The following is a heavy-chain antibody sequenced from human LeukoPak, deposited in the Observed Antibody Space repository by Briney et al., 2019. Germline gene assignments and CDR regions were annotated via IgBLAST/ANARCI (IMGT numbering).Heavy chain of an antibody. V-gene: IGHV1-2*04. CDR1: GYTFTSYG. CDR3: ARAAAGTRPFDP. Sequence: ASVKVSCKASGYTFTSYGISWVRQAPGQGLEWMGWINPNSGGTNYAQKFQGWVTMTRDTSISTAYMELSRLRSDDTAVYYCARAAAGTRPFDPWGQGTLVTVSS. CDR2: INPNSGGT. J-gene: IGHJ5*02. D-gene: IGHD6-13*01.